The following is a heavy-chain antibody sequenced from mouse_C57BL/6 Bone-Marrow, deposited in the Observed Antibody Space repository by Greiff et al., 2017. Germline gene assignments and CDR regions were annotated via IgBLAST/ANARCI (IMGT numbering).Heavy chain of an antibody. D-gene: IGHD2-14*01. Sequence: EVMLVESGGGLVKPGGSLKLSCAASGFTFSSYAMSWVRQTPEKRLEWVATISDGGSYTYYPDNVKGRFTISRDNAKNNLYLQMSHLKSEDTAMYYCARVYRVTPRLDYWGQGTTLTVSS. CDR1: GFTFSSYA. CDR3: ARVYRVTPRLDY. CDR2: ISDGGSYT. J-gene: IGHJ2*01. V-gene: IGHV5-4*03.